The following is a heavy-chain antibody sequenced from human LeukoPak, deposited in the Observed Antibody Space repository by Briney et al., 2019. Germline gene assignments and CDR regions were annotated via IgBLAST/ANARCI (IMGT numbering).Heavy chain of an antibody. CDR1: GFTFSNYG. Sequence: GGSLRLSCSASGFTFSNYGMSWVRQAPGKGLQWVSTISGTGGSADYADSVKGRFTISRDNSKNTLYLQMNSLRAEDTAVYYCAKSVVGATNYYGMDVWGQGTTVTVSS. V-gene: IGHV3-23*01. CDR2: ISGTGGSA. CDR3: AKSVVGATNYYGMDV. D-gene: IGHD1-26*01. J-gene: IGHJ6*02.